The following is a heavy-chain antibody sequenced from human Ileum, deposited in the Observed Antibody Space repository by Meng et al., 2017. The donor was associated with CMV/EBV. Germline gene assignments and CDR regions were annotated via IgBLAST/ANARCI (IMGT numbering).Heavy chain of an antibody. CDR1: GGSFSGYY. J-gene: IGHJ4*02. V-gene: IGHV4-34*01. CDR2: INHSGST. D-gene: IGHD3-10*01. Sequence: SETLSLTCAVYGGSFSGYYWSWIRQPPGKGLEWIGEINHSGSTNYNPSLKSRVTISVDTSKNQFSLKLSSVTAADTAVYYCARGRGTCYYGSGSPNWGQGTLVTVSS. CDR3: ARGRGTCYYGSGSPN.